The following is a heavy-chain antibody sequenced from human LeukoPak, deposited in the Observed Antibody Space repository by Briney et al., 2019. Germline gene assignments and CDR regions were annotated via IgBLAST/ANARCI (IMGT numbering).Heavy chain of an antibody. V-gene: IGHV4-34*01. D-gene: IGHD3-22*01. CDR3: ARVLRLLSNYYDSSGSPDGYYYYMDV. CDR1: GGSFSGYY. J-gene: IGHJ6*03. CDR2: INHSGST. Sequence: AETLSLTCAVYGGSFSGYYWSWIRQPPGKGVEWIGEINHSGSTNYNPSLESRVTISVDTSKNQFSLKLSSVTAADTAVYYCARVLRLLSNYYDSSGSPDGYYYYMDVWGKGTTVTVSS.